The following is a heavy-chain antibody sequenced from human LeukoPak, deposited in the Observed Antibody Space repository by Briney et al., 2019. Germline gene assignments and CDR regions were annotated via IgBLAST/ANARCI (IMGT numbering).Heavy chain of an antibody. D-gene: IGHD3-10*01. V-gene: IGHV4-39*01. CDR3: ARATLLWFGVYYMDV. J-gene: IGHJ6*03. Sequence: SETLSLTCTVSGGSISSSSYYWGWIRQPPGKGLEWIGSIYYSGSTYYNPSLKSRVTISVDTSKNQFSLKLSSVTAADTAVYYCARATLLWFGVYYMDVWAKGPRSPSP. CDR1: GGSISSSSYY. CDR2: IYYSGST.